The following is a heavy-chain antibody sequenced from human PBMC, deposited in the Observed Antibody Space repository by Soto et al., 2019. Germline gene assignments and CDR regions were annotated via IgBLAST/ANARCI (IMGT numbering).Heavy chain of an antibody. CDR1: GYTFTGYY. J-gene: IGHJ6*02. Sequence: GASVKVSCKASGYTFTGYYMHWVRQAPGQGLEWMGWINPNSGGTNYAQKFQGRVTTTRDTSISTAYMELSRLRSDDTAVYYCARDWITLPVAGTSEALRNYYYYGMDVWGQGTTVTVSS. CDR3: ARDWITLPVAGTSEALRNYYYYGMDV. D-gene: IGHD6-19*01. V-gene: IGHV1-2*02. CDR2: INPNSGGT.